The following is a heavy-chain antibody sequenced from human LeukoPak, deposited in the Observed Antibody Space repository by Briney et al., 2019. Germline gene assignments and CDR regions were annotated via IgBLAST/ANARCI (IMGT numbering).Heavy chain of an antibody. CDR2: ISGSGGST. CDR3: AKDAGSGSWYFDL. J-gene: IGHJ2*01. D-gene: IGHD1-14*01. CDR1: GFTFSIFA. V-gene: IGHV3-23*01. Sequence: GGSLRLSCAASGFTFSIFAMSWVRQAPGKGLEWVSAISGSGGSTYYADSVKGRFTISRDNSKNTLYLQMNSLRAEDTAVYYCAKDAGSGSWYFDLWGRGTLVTVSS.